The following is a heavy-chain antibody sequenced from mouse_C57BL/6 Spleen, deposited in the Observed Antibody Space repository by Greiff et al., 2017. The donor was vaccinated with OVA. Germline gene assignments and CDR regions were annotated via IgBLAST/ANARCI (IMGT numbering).Heavy chain of an antibody. Sequence: VQLQQSGAELAIPGASVKLSCKASGYTFTSYWMHWVKQRPGPGLEWIGYINHSSGYTKYNQKFKDKATLTADKSSSTAYMQLGSLTYADSAVYYWARRYFDVWGTGTTVTVSS. CDR3: ARRYFDV. J-gene: IGHJ1*03. CDR1: GYTFTSYW. CDR2: INHSSGYT. V-gene: IGHV1-7*01.